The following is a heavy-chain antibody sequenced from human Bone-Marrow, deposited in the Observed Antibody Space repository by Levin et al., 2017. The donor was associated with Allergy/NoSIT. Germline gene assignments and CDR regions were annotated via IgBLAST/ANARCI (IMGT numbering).Heavy chain of an antibody. D-gene: IGHD3-10*01. J-gene: IGHJ2*01. CDR1: GFTVSSNY. CDR2: IYSGGST. Sequence: PGGSLRLSCAASGFTVSSNYMSWVRQAPGKGLEWVSVIYSGGSTYYADSVKGRFTISRDNSKNTLYLQMNSLRAEDTAVYYCAREIGDSDWYFDLWGRGTLVTVSS. CDR3: AREIGDSDWYFDL. V-gene: IGHV3-53*01.